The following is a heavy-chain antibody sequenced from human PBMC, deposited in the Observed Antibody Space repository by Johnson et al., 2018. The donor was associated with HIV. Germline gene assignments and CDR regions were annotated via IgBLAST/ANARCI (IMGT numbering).Heavy chain of an antibody. CDR2: ISGSGGST. D-gene: IGHD3-22*01. CDR3: ARGAYYYLI. V-gene: IGHV3-21*06. CDR1: GFTFCSYA. J-gene: IGHJ3*01. Sequence: VQLVESGGGVVQPGRSLRLSCAASGFTFCSYAMHWVRQAPGQGLEWVSAISGSGGSTYYADSVKGRLTISRDNARNSVFLQMNSLRAEDTAVYYCARGAYYYLIWGQGTMVTVSS.